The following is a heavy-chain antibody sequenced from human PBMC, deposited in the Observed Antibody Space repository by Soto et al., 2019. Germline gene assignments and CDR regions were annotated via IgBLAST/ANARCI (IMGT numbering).Heavy chain of an antibody. CDR1: GDTFSSYP. J-gene: IGHJ6*02. D-gene: IGHD1-26*01. Sequence: QVQLVQSGAEVKKPGSSVKVSCKASGDTFSSYPFSWVRQAPGQGLEWMGGIIPLFGAANYAQKFQGRVMITADEYTSTLYMELSSLRSEDTAVYYCARDRSTTLVDRYYSMDVWGQGTMMTVSS. V-gene: IGHV1-69*01. CDR3: ARDRSTTLVDRYYSMDV. CDR2: IIPLFGAA.